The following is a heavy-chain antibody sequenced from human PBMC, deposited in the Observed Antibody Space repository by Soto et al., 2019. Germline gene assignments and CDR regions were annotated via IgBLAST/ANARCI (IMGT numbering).Heavy chain of an antibody. D-gene: IGHD3-22*01. CDR2: IYPGDSDT. Sequence: PGESLKISCNGSGYSFTIYWIGWVRQMPGKGLEWMGIIYPGDSDTRYSPSFQGQVTISADKSISTAYLQWSSLKASDTAMYYCARPQTYYYDSSGYHLGYWGQGTLVTVSS. CDR1: GYSFTIYW. CDR3: ARPQTYYYDSSGYHLGY. V-gene: IGHV5-51*01. J-gene: IGHJ4*02.